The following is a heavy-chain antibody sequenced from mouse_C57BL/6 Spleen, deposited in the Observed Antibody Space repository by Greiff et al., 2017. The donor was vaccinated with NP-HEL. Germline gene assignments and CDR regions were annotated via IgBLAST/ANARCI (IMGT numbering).Heavy chain of an antibody. D-gene: IGHD1-1*01. V-gene: IGHV1-82*01. J-gene: IGHJ3*01. CDR2: IYPGDGDT. Sequence: QVQLQQSGPELVKPGASVKISCKASGYAFSSSWMNWVKQRPGKGLEWIGRIYPGDGDTNYNGKFKGKATLTADKSSSTAYMQLSSLTSEDSAVYFCAILLLRYPWFAYWGQGTLVTVSA. CDR3: AILLLRYPWFAY. CDR1: GYAFSSSW.